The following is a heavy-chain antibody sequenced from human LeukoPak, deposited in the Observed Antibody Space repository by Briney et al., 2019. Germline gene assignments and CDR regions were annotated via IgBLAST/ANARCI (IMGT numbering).Heavy chain of an antibody. V-gene: IGHV4-59*01. CDR1: GGSISSYS. J-gene: IGHJ4*02. Sequence: KPSETLSLTCSVSGGSISSYSWSWIRQPPGKGLEWIGYIYYSGSTNYNPSLKSRVTISVDTSENQLSLKLRSVTTADTAVYYCARAHSSSWYMDYWGQGTLVTVSS. CDR2: IYYSGST. CDR3: ARAHSSSWYMDY. D-gene: IGHD6-13*01.